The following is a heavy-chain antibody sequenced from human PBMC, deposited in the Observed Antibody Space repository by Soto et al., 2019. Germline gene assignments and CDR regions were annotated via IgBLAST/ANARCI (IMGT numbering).Heavy chain of an antibody. J-gene: IGHJ5*02. Sequence: SETLSLTCAVYGGSFSGYYWSWIRQPPGKGLEWIGEINHSGSTNYNPSLKRRVTISVDTSKNQFSLKLSSGTAADTAVYYCARGSGYSSGWFDPWGQGTLVTVSS. CDR1: GGSFSGYY. V-gene: IGHV4-34*01. CDR3: ARGSGYSSGWFDP. CDR2: INHSGST. D-gene: IGHD6-19*01.